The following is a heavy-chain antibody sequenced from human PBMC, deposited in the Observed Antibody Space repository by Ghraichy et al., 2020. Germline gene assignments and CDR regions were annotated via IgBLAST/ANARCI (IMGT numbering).Heavy chain of an antibody. V-gene: IGHV3-48*03. D-gene: IGHD7-27*01. CDR2: ITSRGSAI. CDR3: AKGRGGAWGDAMDV. CDR1: GFTFNSYE. Sequence: GGSLRLSCVASGFTFNSYEMNWVRQAPGKGLEWVSFITSRGSAIYYADSVKGRFTISRDSAKSSLYLQMNSLRAEDTAVYYCAKGRGGAWGDAMDVWGQGPTVNVSS. J-gene: IGHJ6*02.